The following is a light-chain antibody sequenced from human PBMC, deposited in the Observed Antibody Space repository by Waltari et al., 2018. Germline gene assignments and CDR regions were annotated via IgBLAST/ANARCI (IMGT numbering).Light chain of an antibody. V-gene: IGKV3-15*01. CDR3: QQYNNWPLT. CDR1: QSVSSN. Sequence: ETVMTQSPATLSVSPVERATLSCRASQSVSSNLAWYQKKPGQAPRLLIYGASTRATGIPARFSGSGSGTEFTLTISSLQSEDFAVYYCQQYNNWPLTFGGGTKVEIK. CDR2: GAS. J-gene: IGKJ4*01.